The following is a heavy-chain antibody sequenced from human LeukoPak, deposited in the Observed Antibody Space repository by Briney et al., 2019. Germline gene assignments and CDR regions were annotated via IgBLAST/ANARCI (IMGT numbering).Heavy chain of an antibody. J-gene: IGHJ4*02. CDR1: GGTFSSYT. Sequence: SVKVSCKASGGTFSSYTISWVRQAPGQGLEWMGRIIPILGIANYAQKFQGRVTITADKSTSTAYMELSSLRSEDTAVYYCVRDGIAVATPPIVSYFDYWGQGTLVTVSS. CDR2: IIPILGIA. CDR3: VRDGIAVATPPIVSYFDY. D-gene: IGHD6-19*01. V-gene: IGHV1-69*04.